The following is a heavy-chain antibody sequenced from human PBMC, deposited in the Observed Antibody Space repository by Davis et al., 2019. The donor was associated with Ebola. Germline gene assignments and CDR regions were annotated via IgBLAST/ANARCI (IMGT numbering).Heavy chain of an antibody. Sequence: MPSETLSLTCTVSGGSISSSSYYWGWIRQPPGKGLEWIGSIYYSGSTYYNPSLKSRVTISVDTSKNQFFLKLSSVTAADTAVYYCARDLQLWLRGDYYYYGMDVWGKGTTVTVSS. J-gene: IGHJ6*04. CDR3: ARDLQLWLRGDYYYYGMDV. V-gene: IGHV4-39*07. D-gene: IGHD5-18*01. CDR2: IYYSGST. CDR1: GGSISSSSYY.